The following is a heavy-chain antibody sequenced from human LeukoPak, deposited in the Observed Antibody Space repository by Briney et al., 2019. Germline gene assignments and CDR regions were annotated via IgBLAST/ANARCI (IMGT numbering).Heavy chain of an antibody. CDR1: GGTFSSYA. Sequence: ASVKVSCKASGGTFSSYAISWVRQAPGQGLEWMGRIIPILGIANYAQKFQGRVAITADKSTSTAYMELSSLRSEDTAVYYCARDHLTFIAVADNFADYWGQGTLVTVSS. V-gene: IGHV1-69*04. CDR3: ARDHLTFIAVADNFADY. J-gene: IGHJ4*02. D-gene: IGHD6-19*01. CDR2: IIPILGIA.